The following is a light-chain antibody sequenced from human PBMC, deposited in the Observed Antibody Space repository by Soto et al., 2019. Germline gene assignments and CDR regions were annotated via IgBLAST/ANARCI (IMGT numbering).Light chain of an antibody. J-gene: IGKJ5*01. V-gene: IGKV1-5*03. CDR2: KAS. CDR3: QKYNSYSSIT. Sequence: DIQMTQSPSTLSASVGDRVTITCRASQSISSWLAWYQQKPGIAPKLLIYKASTLETGVPPRFSGSGSGTEFTLTISSLQPDDFATDHCQKYNSYSSITFGQGTRLEIK. CDR1: QSISSW.